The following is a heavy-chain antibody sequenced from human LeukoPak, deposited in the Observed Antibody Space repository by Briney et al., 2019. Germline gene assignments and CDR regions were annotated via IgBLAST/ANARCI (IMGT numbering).Heavy chain of an antibody. CDR2: ISYDGSNK. J-gene: IGHJ6*02. D-gene: IGHD3-10*01. Sequence: GRSLRLSCAASGFTFSSYGMHWVRQAPGKGLEWVAVISYDGSNKYYADSVKGRFTISRDNSKNTLYLQMNSLRAEDTAVYYCARVPGDYYYGMDVWGQGTTVTVSS. CDR1: GFTFSSYG. CDR3: ARVPGDYYYGMDV. V-gene: IGHV3-30*03.